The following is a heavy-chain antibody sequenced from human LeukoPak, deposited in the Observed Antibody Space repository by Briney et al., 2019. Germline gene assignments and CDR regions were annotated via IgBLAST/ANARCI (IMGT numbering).Heavy chain of an antibody. CDR2: INRDGSTT. CDR1: GFTFNSYW. J-gene: IGHJ5*02. CDR3: AREAPHH. V-gene: IGHV3-74*01. Sequence: GGSLRLSCAASGFTFNSYWMHWVRQAPGKGLVWVSRINRDGSTTNYADSVRGRFTISRDNAKNTLYLQMNSLIAEHTAVYYCAREAPHHWGQGTLVTVSS.